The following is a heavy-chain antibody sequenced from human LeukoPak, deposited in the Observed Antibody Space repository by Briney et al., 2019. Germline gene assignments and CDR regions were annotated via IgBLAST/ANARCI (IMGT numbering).Heavy chain of an antibody. Sequence: GGSLRLSCAASGFTFSNYGVHWVRQAPGKGLEWVAVIWSDGINRYYADSVKGRFTFSRDNSKNTLSVQMNSLRAEDTALYYCVKERSPFDAFDIWGQGTMVTVSS. CDR2: IWSDGINR. V-gene: IGHV3-33*06. CDR3: VKERSPFDAFDI. J-gene: IGHJ3*02. CDR1: GFTFSNYG.